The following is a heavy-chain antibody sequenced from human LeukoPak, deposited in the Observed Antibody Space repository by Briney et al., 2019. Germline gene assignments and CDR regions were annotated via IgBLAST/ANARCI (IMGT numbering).Heavy chain of an antibody. CDR2: IYYSGST. Sequence: SETLSLTCTVSGGSISSSSYYWGWIRQPPGKGLVWLGSIYYSGSTYYNPSLKSRVTISVDTSKNQFSLKLSSVTAADTAVYYCARFLSSGYLGNDYWGQGTLVTVSS. CDR3: ARFLSSGYLGNDY. D-gene: IGHD3-22*01. J-gene: IGHJ4*02. V-gene: IGHV4-39*01. CDR1: GGSISSSSYY.